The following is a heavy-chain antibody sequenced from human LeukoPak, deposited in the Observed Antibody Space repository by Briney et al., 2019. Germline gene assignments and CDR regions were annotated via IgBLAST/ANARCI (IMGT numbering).Heavy chain of an antibody. Sequence: GGSLRLSCAASGFSFSTYGMHWVRQAPGKGPQWVAVIWYDGSNKHHVDPVKGRFTISRDNSKNTLYLQMNSLRAEDTAVYYCARDAVAAPGSAEYFQHWGQGTLVTVSS. CDR3: ARDAVAAPGSAEYFQH. CDR2: IWYDGSNK. V-gene: IGHV3-33*01. CDR1: GFSFSTYG. J-gene: IGHJ1*01. D-gene: IGHD6-13*01.